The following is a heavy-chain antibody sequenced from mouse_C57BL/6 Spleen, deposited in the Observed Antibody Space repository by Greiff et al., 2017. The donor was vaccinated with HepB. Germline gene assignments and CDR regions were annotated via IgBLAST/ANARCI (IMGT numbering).Heavy chain of an antibody. CDR3: ARSGGTTVVAHFDY. CDR1: GYTFTSYG. D-gene: IGHD1-1*01. CDR2: IYPRSGNT. Sequence: QVQLQQSGAELARPGASVKLSCKASGYTFTSYGISWVKQRTGQGLEWIGEIYPRSGNTYYNEKFKGKATLTADKSSSTAYMELRSLTSEDSAVYFCARSGGTTVVAHFDYWGQGTTLTVSS. V-gene: IGHV1-81*01. J-gene: IGHJ2*01.